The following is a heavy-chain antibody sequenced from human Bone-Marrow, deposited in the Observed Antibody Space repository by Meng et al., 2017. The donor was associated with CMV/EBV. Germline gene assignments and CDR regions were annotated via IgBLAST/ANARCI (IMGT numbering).Heavy chain of an antibody. J-gene: IGHJ4*02. D-gene: IGHD6-25*01. CDR1: GFTFSSYA. V-gene: IGHV3-30*02. CDR3: ATPGVAAADFAY. Sequence: GGSLRLSCAASGFTFSSYAMHWVRQAPGKGLEWVAFIRYDGSHKYYADSVKGRFTISRDNSKNTLYMQMNSLRAEDTAVYYCATPGVAAADFAYWGQGTLVTVDS. CDR2: IRYDGSHK.